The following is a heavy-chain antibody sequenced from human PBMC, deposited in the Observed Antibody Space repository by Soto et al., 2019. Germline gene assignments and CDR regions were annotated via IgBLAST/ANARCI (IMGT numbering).Heavy chain of an antibody. J-gene: IGHJ3*02. D-gene: IGHD3-22*01. CDR1: GYTFTRFR. V-gene: IGHV1-18*01. Sequence: QVRLVQSGAEVKKPGASVKVSCKASGYTFTRFRINWVRQAPGQELEWMGWISTHNGNTHYAQNLQGRVTMSTDTSTSTAYMEVRSLRSDDTAVYYCARGGTSAYYYDAFDIWGQGTVVTVSS. CDR3: ARGGTSAYYYDAFDI. CDR2: ISTHNGNT.